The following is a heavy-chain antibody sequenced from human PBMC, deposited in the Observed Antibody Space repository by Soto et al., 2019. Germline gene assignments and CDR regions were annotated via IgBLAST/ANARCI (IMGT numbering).Heavy chain of an antibody. J-gene: IGHJ4*02. CDR2: LNTNGRIT. CDR1: GFTFSNYW. Sequence: EVQLVESGGGIVQPGGSLRLSCAASGFTFSNYWMHWVRQAPGQGLVWVSRLNTNGRITDYADSVQGRFTISRDNARNTLSLQINSLRVEDTAVYYCASDRGGVGSYWGQGTLVPVSS. D-gene: IGHD3-16*01. CDR3: ASDRGGVGSY. V-gene: IGHV3-74*01.